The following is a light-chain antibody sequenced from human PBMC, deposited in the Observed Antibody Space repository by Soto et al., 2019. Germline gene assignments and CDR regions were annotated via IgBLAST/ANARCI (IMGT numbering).Light chain of an antibody. CDR2: GAS. Sequence: EVVMTQSPATVSVSPGEGVTLSCRASQTISNDLAWYQQKPGQAPRPLICGASTRATGVPARFSGGGSGTEFTLTISSLQSEDFAFYYCQQNNKWPPVTFGGGTKVDIK. CDR1: QTISND. CDR3: QQNNKWPPVT. J-gene: IGKJ4*01. V-gene: IGKV3-15*01.